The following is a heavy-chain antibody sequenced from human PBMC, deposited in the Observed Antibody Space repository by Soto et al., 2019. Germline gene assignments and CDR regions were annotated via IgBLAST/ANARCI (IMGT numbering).Heavy chain of an antibody. CDR2: IYPGDSDT. J-gene: IGHJ4*02. V-gene: IGHV5-51*01. D-gene: IGHD5-12*01. Sequence: GESLKISCKASGYSFSTYWIAWVRQRPGKGLDWMGIIYPGDSDTRYSPSFQGQVTLSVDNSIDTAYLEWTTLRAPDSAMYYCARHSLATQPGDYWGQGTRVTVSS. CDR3: ARHSLATQPGDY. CDR1: GYSFSTYW.